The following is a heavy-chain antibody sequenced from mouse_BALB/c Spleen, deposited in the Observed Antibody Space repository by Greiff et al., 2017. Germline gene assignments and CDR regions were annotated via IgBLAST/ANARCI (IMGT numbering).Heavy chain of an antibody. Sequence: VQLKQSGAELVRSGASVKLSCTASGFNIKDYYMHWVKQRPEQGLEWIGWIDPENGDTEYAPKFQGKATMTADTSSNTAYLQLSSLTSEDTAVYYCNTITTVEYYYAMDYWGQGTSVTVSS. D-gene: IGHD1-1*01. CDR3: NTITTVEYYYAMDY. V-gene: IGHV14-4*02. CDR1: GFNIKDYY. CDR2: IDPENGDT. J-gene: IGHJ4*01.